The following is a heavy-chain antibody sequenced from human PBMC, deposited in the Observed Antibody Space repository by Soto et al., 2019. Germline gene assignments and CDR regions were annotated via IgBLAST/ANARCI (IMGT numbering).Heavy chain of an antibody. Sequence: QVQLVESGGGVVQPGRSLRLSCAASGFTFSSYGIHWVRQAPGKGLEWVAVISYDGSNKYYADSVKGRFTISRDNSKNTLYLQMNSLRAEDTAVYYCAKDWTHLTTVTDWYFDLWGRGTLVTVSS. D-gene: IGHD4-17*01. V-gene: IGHV3-30*18. CDR3: AKDWTHLTTVTDWYFDL. J-gene: IGHJ2*01. CDR2: ISYDGSNK. CDR1: GFTFSSYG.